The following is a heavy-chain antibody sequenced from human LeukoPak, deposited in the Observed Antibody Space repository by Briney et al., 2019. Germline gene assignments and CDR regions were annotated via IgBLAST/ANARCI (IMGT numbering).Heavy chain of an antibody. V-gene: IGHV4-59*12. CDR3: ARRRSRMPPTKYIRNDNLFDP. D-gene: IGHD1-1*01. CDR1: GGSFSSYY. CDR2: INYSGST. J-gene: IGHJ5*02. Sequence: SETLSLTCTVYGGSFSSYYWSWIRQPPGKGLEWIGYINYSGSTNYNPSLKSRVTISVDTSKNQFSLRLSSVTAADTAVYFCARRRSRMPPTKYIRNDNLFDPWGQGTLVTVSS.